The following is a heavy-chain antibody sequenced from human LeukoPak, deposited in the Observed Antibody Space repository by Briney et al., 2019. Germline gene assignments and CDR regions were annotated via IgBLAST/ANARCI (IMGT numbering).Heavy chain of an antibody. D-gene: IGHD3-9*01. J-gene: IGHJ4*02. CDR1: GGSISSYY. V-gene: IGHV4-4*07. CDR2: IYTSGST. CDR3: ARDQRDYDILTGYYTGTYYFDY. Sequence: SETLSLTCAVSGGSISSYYWSWIRQPAGKGLEWIGRIYTSGSTNYNPSLKSRVTMSVDTSKNQFSLKLSSVTAADTAVYYCARDQRDYDILTGYYTGTYYFDYWGQGTLVTVSS.